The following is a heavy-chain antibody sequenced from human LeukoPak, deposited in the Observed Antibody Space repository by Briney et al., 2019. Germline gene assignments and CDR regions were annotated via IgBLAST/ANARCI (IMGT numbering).Heavy chain of an antibody. Sequence: GGSLRLSCAASGFTISSYAMHWVRQTPGKGLEYVSAISSNGGSTYYANSVKGRFTISRDNSKNTLYLQMGSLRAEDMAVYYCARVAYDFWSVRLVAQNYYYYMDVWGKGTTVTVSS. CDR2: ISSNGGST. J-gene: IGHJ6*03. V-gene: IGHV3-64*01. CDR3: ARVAYDFWSVRLVAQNYYYYMDV. D-gene: IGHD3-3*01. CDR1: GFTISSYA.